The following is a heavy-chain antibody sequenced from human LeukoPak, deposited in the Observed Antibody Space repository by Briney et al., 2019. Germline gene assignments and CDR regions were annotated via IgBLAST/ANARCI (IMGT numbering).Heavy chain of an antibody. CDR1: RFTFNTYW. D-gene: IGHD1-1*01. Sequence: GGSLRLSCAASRFTFNTYWMHWVRQVPGKGLVWVSRIDCDGNSTAYADSVKGRFTISRDNAKNTLYLQMNSLRAEDTAVYYCASEGTTGTTWGPDYWGQGTLVTVSS. J-gene: IGHJ4*02. V-gene: IGHV3-74*01. CDR3: ASEGTTGTTWGPDY. CDR2: IDCDGNST.